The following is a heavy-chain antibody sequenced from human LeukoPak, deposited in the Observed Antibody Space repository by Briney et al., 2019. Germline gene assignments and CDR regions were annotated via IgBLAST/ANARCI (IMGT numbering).Heavy chain of an antibody. CDR1: GGSFSDYY. CDR2: INHFGST. J-gene: IGHJ4*02. Sequence: PSETLSLTCAVYGGSFSDYYWNWIRQPPGKGLEWIGEINHFGSTNYNPSLKSRVTISGDTSKKQFSLKVESVSAADTAVYYCARYGDYGFKDWGQGTLVTVSS. CDR3: ARYGDYGFKD. V-gene: IGHV4-34*01. D-gene: IGHD4-17*01.